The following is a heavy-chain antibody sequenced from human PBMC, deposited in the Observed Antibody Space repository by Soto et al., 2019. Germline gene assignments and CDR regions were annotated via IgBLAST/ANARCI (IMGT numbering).Heavy chain of an antibody. CDR1: GFTFSSYD. CDR3: ARGYSHNWFDP. V-gene: IGHV3-13*01. Sequence: PGGSLRLSCAASGFTFSSYDMHWVRQATGKGLEWVSAIGTAGDTYYPGSVKGRFTISRENAKNSLYLQMNSLRAGDTAVYYCARGYSHNWFDPWGQGTLVTVSS. J-gene: IGHJ5*02. CDR2: IGTAGDT. D-gene: IGHD6-13*01.